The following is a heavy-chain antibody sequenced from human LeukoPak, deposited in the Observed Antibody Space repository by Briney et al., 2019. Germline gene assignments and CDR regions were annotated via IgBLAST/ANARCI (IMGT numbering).Heavy chain of an antibody. CDR3: ARGAFYDY. Sequence: GGSLRLSCAASGFIFSNYNMNWVRQAPGKGLEWVSSITSTSSYKYYADSVKGRFTISRDNAKTSLYLQMNSLRAEDTALYFCARGAFYDYWGQGTLVTVSS. D-gene: IGHD2/OR15-2a*01. CDR1: GFIFSNYN. CDR2: ITSTSSYK. V-gene: IGHV3-21*04. J-gene: IGHJ4*02.